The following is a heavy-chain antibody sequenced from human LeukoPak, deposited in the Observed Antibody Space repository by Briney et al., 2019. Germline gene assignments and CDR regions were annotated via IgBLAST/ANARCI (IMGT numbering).Heavy chain of an antibody. J-gene: IGHJ4*02. Sequence: PGGSLRLSCAASGFTFSSYSMNWVRQAPGKGLEWVSSISSSSSYIYYADSVKGRFTISRDNAKNSLYLQMNSLRAEDTAVYYCARDGDRYYDSSGERGIDYWGQGTLVTVSS. D-gene: IGHD3-22*01. V-gene: IGHV3-21*01. CDR2: ISSSSSYI. CDR1: GFTFSSYS. CDR3: ARDGDRYYDSSGERGIDY.